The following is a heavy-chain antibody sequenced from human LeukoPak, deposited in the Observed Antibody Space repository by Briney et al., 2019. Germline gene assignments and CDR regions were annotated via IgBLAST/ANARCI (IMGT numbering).Heavy chain of an antibody. CDR2: INQDGSEK. D-gene: IGHD4-11*01. Sequence: GGSLRLSCAASGFTFIRSWMSWVRQAPGKGLEWVANINQDGSEKYYVDSVKGRFTISRDNSKNTLYLQMNSLRVEDTAVYYCARGGTTVTAGDYWGQGTLVTVSS. CDR3: ARGGTTVTAGDY. CDR1: GFTFIRSW. J-gene: IGHJ4*02. V-gene: IGHV3-7*01.